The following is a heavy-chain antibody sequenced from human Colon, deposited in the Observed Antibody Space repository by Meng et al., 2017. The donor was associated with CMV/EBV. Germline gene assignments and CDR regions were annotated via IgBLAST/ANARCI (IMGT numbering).Heavy chain of an antibody. V-gene: IGHV4-39*07. D-gene: IGHD2/OR15-2a*01. CDR3: AQDQFVKDYNYYGVDV. Sequence: GSLRLSCTVSGGSISASIYYWAWIRQPPGKRLEWIGNVHYSGDTNYNPSLKSRVTISVDTSKNQFSLKLNSVTAADTAVYYCAQDQFVKDYNYYGVDVWGQGTTVTVSS. CDR2: VHYSGDT. J-gene: IGHJ6*02. CDR1: GGSISASIYY.